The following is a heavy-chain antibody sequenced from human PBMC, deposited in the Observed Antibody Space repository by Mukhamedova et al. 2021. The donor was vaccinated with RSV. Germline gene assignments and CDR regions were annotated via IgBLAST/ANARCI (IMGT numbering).Heavy chain of an antibody. V-gene: IGHV2-26*01. J-gene: IGHJ6*02. CDR2: IFSNDEK. CDR3: AREARVGYSSSVGGMDV. Sequence: GKALEWLAHIFSNDEKSYSTSLKSRLTISKDTSKSQVVLTMTNMDPVDTATYYCAREARVGYSSSVGGMDVRGQGTTVTVSS. D-gene: IGHD6-6*01.